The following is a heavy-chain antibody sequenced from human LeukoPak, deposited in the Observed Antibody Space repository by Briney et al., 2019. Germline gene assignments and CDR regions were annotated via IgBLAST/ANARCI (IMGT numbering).Heavy chain of an antibody. V-gene: IGHV4-39*07. CDR3: AGLGVMVLVYQFEY. CDR2: ISYGGST. J-gene: IGHJ4*02. D-gene: IGHD2-8*01. Sequence: SETLSLTCAVSGGSITSSKYFWGWIRQPPGKELELIGIISYGGSTDYNPSLKSRVTISTDTSKNQFSLKLTSVTAADTAVYYCAGLGVMVLVYQFEYWGRGTPVTVSS. CDR1: GGSITSSKYF.